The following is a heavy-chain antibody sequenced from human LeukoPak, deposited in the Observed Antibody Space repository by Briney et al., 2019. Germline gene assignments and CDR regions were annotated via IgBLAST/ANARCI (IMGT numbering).Heavy chain of an antibody. CDR3: ARGTYDILTGLLWGQRGPESGYYYYYYMDV. J-gene: IGHJ6*03. Sequence: SETLSLTCAVYGGSFSGYYWSWIRQPPGKGLEWIGEINHSGSTNYNPSLKSRVTISVDTSKNQFSLKLSSVTAADTAVYYCARGTYDILTGLLWGQRGPESGYYYYYYMDVWGKGTTVTVSS. D-gene: IGHD3-9*01. V-gene: IGHV4-34*01. CDR2: INHSGST. CDR1: GGSFSGYY.